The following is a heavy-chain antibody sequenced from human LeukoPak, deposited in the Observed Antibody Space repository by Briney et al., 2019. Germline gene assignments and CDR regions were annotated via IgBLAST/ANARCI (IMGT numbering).Heavy chain of an antibody. D-gene: IGHD4-17*01. CDR1: GFTFSSYW. CDR2: ITGRHGPT. CDR3: TKDPNGDYVGAFDP. V-gene: IGHV3-23*01. Sequence: GGSLRLSCAASGFTFSSYWMSWVRQAPGKGLEGVSSITGRHGPTYNTDSVKGRFTISRDNSQNTLYLQMDSLRAEDTAVYYCTKDPNGDYVGAFDPWGQGTLVTVSS. J-gene: IGHJ5*02.